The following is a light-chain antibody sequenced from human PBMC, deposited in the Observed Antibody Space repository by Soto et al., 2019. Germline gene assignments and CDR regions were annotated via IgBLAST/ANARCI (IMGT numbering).Light chain of an antibody. V-gene: IGLV2-14*01. CDR2: EVS. Sequence: QSALTQPASVSGSPGQSITISCTGTSSDVGGYNFVSWYQQHPGKAPKLMIFEVSNRPSGVSNRFSGSKSGNTASLTISGLQAEDEAEYYCSSFTTSSTSVFGSGTKVTVL. CDR1: SSDVGGYNF. J-gene: IGLJ1*01. CDR3: SSFTTSSTSV.